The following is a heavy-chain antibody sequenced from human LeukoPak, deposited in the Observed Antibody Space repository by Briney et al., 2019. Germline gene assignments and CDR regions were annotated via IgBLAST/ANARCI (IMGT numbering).Heavy chain of an antibody. J-gene: IGHJ4*02. D-gene: IGHD1-20*01. V-gene: IGHV4-38-2*01. CDR3: GRAGWIITSGIDY. Sequence: SETLSLTCGVSGYSISRGYYWAWIRQPPEKGLEWIGTIYHIGSTYYNPSLESRVTISVDTSKNEFSLNLSSVPDADTAVYYCGRAGWIITSGIDYWGQGALVTVSS. CDR2: IYHIGST. CDR1: GYSISRGYY.